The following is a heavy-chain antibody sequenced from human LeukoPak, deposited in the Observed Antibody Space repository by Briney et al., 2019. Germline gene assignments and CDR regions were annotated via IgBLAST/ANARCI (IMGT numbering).Heavy chain of an antibody. D-gene: IGHD2-21*01. CDR2: ISSSRSYI. CDR3: ARDRGYCGGDCYPEHNAFDI. Sequence: GGALRLSCAASGFTFISYIMNWVRPAPARGLAWVSSISSSRSYIYYADSLKGRLTISRDKAKNAMYLKMNSLRDEDTAVYYCARDRGYCGGDCYPEHNAFDIWGEGKMVTVSS. V-gene: IGHV3-21*01. CDR1: GFTFISYI. J-gene: IGHJ3*02.